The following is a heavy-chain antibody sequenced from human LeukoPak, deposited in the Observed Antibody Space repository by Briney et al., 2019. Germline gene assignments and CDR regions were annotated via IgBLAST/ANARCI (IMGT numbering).Heavy chain of an antibody. CDR1: GGSISSGDYY. CDR3: ARENLLAPMIGGPIDAFDI. J-gene: IGHJ3*02. V-gene: IGHV4-30-4*01. Sequence: SQTLSLTCTVSGGSISSGDYYWSWIRQPPGKGPEWIGYIYYSGSTYYNPSLKSRVTISVDTSKNQFSLKLSSVTAADTAVYYCARENLLAPMIGGPIDAFDIWGQGTMVTVSS. D-gene: IGHD3-22*01. CDR2: IYYSGST.